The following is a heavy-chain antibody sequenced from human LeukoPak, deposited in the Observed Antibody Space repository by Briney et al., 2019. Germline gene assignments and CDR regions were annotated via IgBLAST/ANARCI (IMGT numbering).Heavy chain of an antibody. CDR2: VSHDGTT. J-gene: IGHJ5*02. CDR3: ARLDCYDVVVCYNH. Sequence: PSETLSLTCSVSGDSVTAYYWNWIRQATGKGLEWIGYVSHDGTTNYTPSLRSRVVMAVDTANNTISLSLASVTAADTGVYYCARLDCYDVVVCYNHWGRGTPVTV. D-gene: IGHD3/OR15-3a*01. CDR1: GDSVTAYY. V-gene: IGHV4-59*08.